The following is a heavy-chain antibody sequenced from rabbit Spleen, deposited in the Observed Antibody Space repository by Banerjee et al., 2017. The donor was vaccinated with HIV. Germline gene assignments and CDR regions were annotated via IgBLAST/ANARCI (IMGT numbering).Heavy chain of an antibody. D-gene: IGHD7-1*01. Sequence: QSLEESGGGLVQPGGSLKLSCKASGFDFSTYSMSWVRQAPGKGLEWIGYIVPIFGVTYYANWVNGRFTISSHNAQNTLYLQLNSLTAADTATYFCVREAGYGGYGGVGWPYLDLWGQGTLVTVS. CDR1: GFDFSTYS. V-gene: IGHV1S7*01. CDR3: VREAGYGGYGGVGWPYLDL. J-gene: IGHJ6*01. CDR2: IVPIFGVT.